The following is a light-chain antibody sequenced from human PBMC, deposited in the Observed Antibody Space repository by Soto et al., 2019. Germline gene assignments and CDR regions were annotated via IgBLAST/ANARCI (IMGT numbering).Light chain of an antibody. CDR3: QSYESSLSGVV. V-gene: IGLV1-40*01. CDR1: SSNIGAGYD. Sequence: QSVLTQPPSVSGAPGQRVTISCTGSSSNIGAGYDVHWYQQLPGTAPKLLIYGNSNRPSGVPDRFFGSKSGTSASLAITGLQSEDEADYYCQSYESSLSGVVFGGGTKLTVL. CDR2: GNS. J-gene: IGLJ2*01.